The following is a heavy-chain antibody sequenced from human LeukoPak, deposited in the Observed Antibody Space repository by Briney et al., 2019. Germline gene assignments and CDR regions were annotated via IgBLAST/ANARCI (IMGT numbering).Heavy chain of an antibody. J-gene: IGHJ6*04. D-gene: IGHD3-10*02. CDR3: AELGITMIGGV. Sequence: GGSLRLSCTVSGFTLSSYEMTWFRQAPGKGLEWVSSIGYGGSDTHYADSVKGRFTVSRDNSKNSLYLQMNSLRAEDTAVYYCAELGITMIGGVWGKGTTVTISS. CDR2: IGYGGSDT. V-gene: IGHV3-23*01. CDR1: GFTLSSYE.